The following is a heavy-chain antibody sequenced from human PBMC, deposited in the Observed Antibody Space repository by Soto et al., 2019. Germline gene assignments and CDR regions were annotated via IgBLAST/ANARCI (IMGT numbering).Heavy chain of an antibody. D-gene: IGHD6-13*01. CDR1: GFIFENHA. Sequence: EVQLVESGGALVQPGRSLRLSCAASGFIFENHAIHWVRQVPGKGLEWVAGIGWNSAKIGYADSVKGRFSISRDNAKSSLYLEMSGLRTEDTALYFCAKDSASSWSEYFRYWGRGTLVTVSS. J-gene: IGHJ1*01. V-gene: IGHV3-9*01. CDR3: AKDSASSWSEYFRY. CDR2: IGWNSAKI.